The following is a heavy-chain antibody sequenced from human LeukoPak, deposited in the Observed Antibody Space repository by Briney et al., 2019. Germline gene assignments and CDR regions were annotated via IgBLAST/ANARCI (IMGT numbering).Heavy chain of an antibody. V-gene: IGHV4-59*08. CDR2: VSYSGRT. J-gene: IGHJ4*02. D-gene: IGHD1-1*01. Sequence: NPSETLSPTCTVSGASISNYYWSWIRQPPGKGLECIGYVSYSGRTNHNPSLKSRVTISADTSKNQFSLKLTSVTAADTAVYYCARHERGAENLDYWGQGTLVTVSS. CDR1: GASISNYY. CDR3: ARHERGAENLDY.